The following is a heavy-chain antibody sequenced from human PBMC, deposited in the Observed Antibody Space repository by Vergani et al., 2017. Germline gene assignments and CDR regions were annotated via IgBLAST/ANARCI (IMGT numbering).Heavy chain of an antibody. V-gene: IGHV3-21*06. Sequence: EVQLVESGGGLVKPGGSLRLSCAASGFTFSNHNMNWVRQAPGKGLELVSSMSSSSSHISYADSVQGRFTISRDNAKNSLYLQMNSLRVEDTAVYYCARDPFYYSNALGYLDLWGRGTLVTVSS. J-gene: IGHJ2*01. CDR1: GFTFSNHN. D-gene: IGHD4-11*01. CDR3: ARDPFYYSNALGYLDL. CDR2: MSSSSSHI.